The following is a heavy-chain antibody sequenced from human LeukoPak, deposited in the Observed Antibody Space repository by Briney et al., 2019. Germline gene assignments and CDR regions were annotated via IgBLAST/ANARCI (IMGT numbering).Heavy chain of an antibody. CDR2: IIPIFGTA. J-gene: IGHJ6*03. Sequence: ASVKVPCKASGGTISSYAINWVRQAPGQGLEWMGGIIPIFGTANYAQKFQGRVTITADESTSTAYMELRSLRSDDTAVYYCARDSPGSGSYSDYYYYMDVWGKGTTVTVSS. CDR3: ARDSPGSGSYSDYYYYMDV. V-gene: IGHV1-69*01. D-gene: IGHD3-10*01. CDR1: GGTISSYA.